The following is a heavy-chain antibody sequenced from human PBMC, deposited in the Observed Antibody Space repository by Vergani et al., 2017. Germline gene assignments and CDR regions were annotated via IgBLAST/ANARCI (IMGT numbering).Heavy chain of an antibody. V-gene: IGHV3-15*01. D-gene: IGHD5-24*01. CDR1: GASIRSSNYY. CDR2: IRRKSDGGTT. Sequence: QLQESGPGLVKPSATLSLTCSVSGASIRSSNYYWGWIRQPPGKGLEWIGRIRRKSDGGTTDYAAPVKGRFFISRDDSKDMLYLQMNSLRSEETGVYYCTTDSLDGLDYWGQGILVTVSS. CDR3: TTDSLDGLDY. J-gene: IGHJ4*02.